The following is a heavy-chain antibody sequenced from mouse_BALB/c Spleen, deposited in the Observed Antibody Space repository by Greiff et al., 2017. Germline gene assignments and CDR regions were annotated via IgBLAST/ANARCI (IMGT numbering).Heavy chain of an antibody. V-gene: IGHV3-2*02. CDR1: GYSITSDYA. Sequence: EVQRVESGPGLVKPSQSLSLTCTVTGYSITSDYAWNWIRQCPGNKLEWMGYISYSGSTSYNPSLKSRISITRDTSKNQFFLQLNSVTTEDTATYYCARAYYGNYGWFAYWGQGTLVTVSA. CDR2: ISYSGST. CDR3: ARAYYGNYGWFAY. J-gene: IGHJ3*01. D-gene: IGHD2-10*01.